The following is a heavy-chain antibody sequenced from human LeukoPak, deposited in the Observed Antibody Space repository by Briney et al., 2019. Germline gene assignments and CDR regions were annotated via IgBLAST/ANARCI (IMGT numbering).Heavy chain of an antibody. V-gene: IGHV1-2*06. J-gene: IGHJ5*02. CDR2: INPNSGGT. D-gene: IGHD6-19*01. Sequence: GASVKVSCKASGYTFTGYYMHWVRQAPGQGLEWMGRINPNSGGTNYAQKFQGRVTMTRDTSISTAYMELSRLRSDDTAVYYCARGGYSSGPNWFDPWGQGTLVTVSS. CDR3: ARGGYSSGPNWFDP. CDR1: GYTFTGYY.